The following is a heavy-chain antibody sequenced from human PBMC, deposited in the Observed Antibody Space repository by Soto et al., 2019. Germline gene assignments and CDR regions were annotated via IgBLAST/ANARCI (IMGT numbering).Heavy chain of an antibody. D-gene: IGHD2-15*01. CDR3: ARDLAKGGGSAGFDY. Sequence: QVQLVQSGAEVKKPGASVKVSCKASGYTFTGYYMHWVRQAPGQGLEWMEWINPNSGGTKYPQKFQGRVTMTRDTSITTVYMSLTGLKSDDTAVYYCARDLAKGGGSAGFDYWGQGTLVAVSS. CDR2: INPNSGGT. CDR1: GYTFTGYY. V-gene: IGHV1-2*02. J-gene: IGHJ4*02.